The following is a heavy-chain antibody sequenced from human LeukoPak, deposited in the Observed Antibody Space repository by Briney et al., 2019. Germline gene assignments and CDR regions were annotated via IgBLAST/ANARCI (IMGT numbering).Heavy chain of an antibody. CDR3: ASWENWGAFDY. D-gene: IGHD7-27*01. V-gene: IGHV1-69*04. Sequence: GASVKVSCKASGGTFSSYAISWVRQAPGQGLEWMGRIIPILGIANYAQKFQGRVTMTRDTSTSTVYMELSSLRSEDTAVYYCASWENWGAFDYWGQGTLVTVSS. CDR1: GGTFSSYA. CDR2: IIPILGIA. J-gene: IGHJ4*02.